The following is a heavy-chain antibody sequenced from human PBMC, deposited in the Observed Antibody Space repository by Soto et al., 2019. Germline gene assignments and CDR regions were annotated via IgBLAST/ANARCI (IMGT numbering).Heavy chain of an antibody. CDR2: ISAYNGNT. Sequence: QVQLEQSAAEVKKPGASVKVSCKASGYTFTNYAISWVRQAPGQGLEWMGWISAYNGNTNYAQKLRGRVTMTTDTSMSTAYMELRSLRSDDTAVYYSARDSPPVDYWGQGTLVTVSS. CDR1: GYTFTNYA. CDR3: ARDSPPVDY. J-gene: IGHJ4*02. V-gene: IGHV1-18*01.